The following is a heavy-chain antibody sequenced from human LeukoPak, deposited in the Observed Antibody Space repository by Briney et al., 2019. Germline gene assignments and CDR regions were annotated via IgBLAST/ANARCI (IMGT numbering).Heavy chain of an antibody. D-gene: IGHD3-16*01. CDR3: AREIWD. V-gene: IGHV3-66*01. CDR1: GFTVSNNY. Sequence: GGSLRLSCAASGFTVSNNYMSWVRQAPGKGLEWVSVIYNGGSTYYADSVKGRFTVSRDDSKNTLYLQMNSLRAEDTAVYYCAREIWDWGQGTLVTVSS. J-gene: IGHJ4*02. CDR2: IYNGGST.